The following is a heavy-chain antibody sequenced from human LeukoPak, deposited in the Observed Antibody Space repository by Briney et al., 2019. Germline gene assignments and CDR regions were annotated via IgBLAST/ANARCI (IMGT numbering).Heavy chain of an antibody. V-gene: IGHV4-61*08. CDR1: GGSISSGDYY. CDR2: IYYSGST. CDR3: ARGRDTAMDNYYFDY. J-gene: IGHJ4*02. Sequence: PSETLSLTCTVSGGSISSGDYYWRWLRQPPAKGLEWIGYIYYSGSTNYNPSLKSRVTISVDTSKNPFSLKLSSVTAADAAVYYCARGRDTAMDNYYFDYWGQGTLVTVSS. D-gene: IGHD5-18*01.